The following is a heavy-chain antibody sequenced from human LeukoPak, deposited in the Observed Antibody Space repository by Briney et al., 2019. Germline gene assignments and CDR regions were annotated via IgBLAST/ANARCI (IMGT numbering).Heavy chain of an antibody. D-gene: IGHD3-22*01. J-gene: IGHJ4*02. CDR3: AKGLRGFSYYTYFDY. V-gene: IGHV3-23*01. CDR2: ISGSGGST. Sequence: GGSLRLSCAASGFTFSSYAMSWVRQAPGKGLEWVSAISGSGGSTYYADSVKGRFTISRDNSKDTLYLQMNSLRAEDTAVYYCAKGLRGFSYYTYFDYWGQGTLVTVSS. CDR1: GFTFSSYA.